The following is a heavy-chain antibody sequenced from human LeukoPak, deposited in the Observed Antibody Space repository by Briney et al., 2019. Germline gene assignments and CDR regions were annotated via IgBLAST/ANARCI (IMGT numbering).Heavy chain of an antibody. CDR3: AGVEGHCSGGSCYNYYFDL. D-gene: IGHD2-15*01. V-gene: IGHV3-21*01. CDR2: ISSSSSYI. J-gene: IGHJ2*01. CDR1: KFTFNSYS. Sequence: PGRTLRLSCADAKFTFNSYSMHWVRQAPGKGLEWVSSISSSSSYIYYADSVKGRFTISRDNAMKSLFLQMNSLIAEDTAVYYCAGVEGHCSGGSCYNYYFDLWGRGTLVAVSS.